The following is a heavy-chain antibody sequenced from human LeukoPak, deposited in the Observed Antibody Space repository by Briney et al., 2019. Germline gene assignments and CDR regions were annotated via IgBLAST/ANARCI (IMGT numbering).Heavy chain of an antibody. D-gene: IGHD6-6*01. V-gene: IGHV1-18*01. CDR3: ASSGSSSPYFDY. CDR2: ISAYNGNT. CDR1: GYTFTSYG. Sequence: GPVKVSCKASGYTFTSYGISWVRQAPGQGLEWMGWISAYNGNTNYAQKLQGRVTMTTDTSTSTAYMELRSLRSDDTAVYYCASSGSSSPYFDYWGQGTLVTVSS. J-gene: IGHJ4*02.